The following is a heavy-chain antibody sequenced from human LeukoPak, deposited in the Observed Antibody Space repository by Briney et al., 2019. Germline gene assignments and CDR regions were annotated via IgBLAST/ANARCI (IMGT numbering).Heavy chain of an antibody. V-gene: IGHV1-69*19. CDR2: IIPIFGTA. CDR1: GGTFISYA. D-gene: IGHD6-6*01. Sequence: ASVKVSCKASGGTFISYAISWVRQAPGQGLEWMGGIIPIFGTANYAQKFQGRVTITADESTSTAYMELSSLRSEDTAVYYCAVKVYSSSSNYYYYYYGMDVWGQGTTVTVSS. CDR3: AVKVYSSSSNYYYYYYGMDV. J-gene: IGHJ6*02.